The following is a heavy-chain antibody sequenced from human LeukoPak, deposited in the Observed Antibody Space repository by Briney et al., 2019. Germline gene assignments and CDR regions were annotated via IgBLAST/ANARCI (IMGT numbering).Heavy chain of an antibody. D-gene: IGHD6-6*01. Sequence: GSLRLSCAASGFTVSSNYMSWVRQAPGKGLEWVSVIYSGGSTYYADSVKGRFTISRDNSKNTLYLQMNSLRAEDTAVYYCAREQSEYSSSSGGYYYGMDVRGQGTTVTVSS. CDR3: AREQSEYSSSSGGYYYGMDV. J-gene: IGHJ6*02. CDR2: IYSGGST. CDR1: GFTVSSNY. V-gene: IGHV3-53*01.